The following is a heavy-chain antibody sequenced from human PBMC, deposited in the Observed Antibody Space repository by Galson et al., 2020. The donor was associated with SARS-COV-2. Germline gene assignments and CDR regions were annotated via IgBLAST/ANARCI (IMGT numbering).Heavy chain of an antibody. J-gene: IGHJ4*02. D-gene: IGHD3-22*01. CDR1: GFTFSSYG. CDR2: ISYDGSNK. Sequence: QAGGSLRLSCAASGFTFSSYGMHWVRQAPGKGLEWVAVISYDGSNKYYADSVKGRFTISRDNSKNTLYLQMNSLRAEDTAVYYCARGAITMIVRRPSRIDYWGQGTLVTVSS. CDR3: ARGAITMIVRRPSRIDY. V-gene: IGHV3-30*03.